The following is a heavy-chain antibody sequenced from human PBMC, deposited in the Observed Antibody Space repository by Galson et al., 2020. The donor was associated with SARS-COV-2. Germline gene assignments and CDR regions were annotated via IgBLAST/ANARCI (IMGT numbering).Heavy chain of an antibody. CDR2: IKQDGSDK. Sequence: GGSLRLSCAASGFTFSNYWMTWVRQVPGKGLEWVANIKQDGSDKQCVDSVKGRFTISRDNTKHSLYLQMKSLRDDDTAVYYCGRERGGAIGASTLDYWGQGTLVIVSS. CDR3: GRERGGAIGASTLDY. CDR1: GFTFSNYW. J-gene: IGHJ4*02. V-gene: IGHV3-7*01. D-gene: IGHD1-26*01.